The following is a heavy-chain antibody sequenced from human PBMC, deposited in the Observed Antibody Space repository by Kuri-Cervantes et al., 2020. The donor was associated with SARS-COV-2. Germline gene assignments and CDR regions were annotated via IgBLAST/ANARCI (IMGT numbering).Heavy chain of an antibody. CDR2: INHSGST. Sequence: GSLRLSCAVYGGSFSGYYWSWIRQPPGKGLEWIGEINHSGSTNYNPSLKSRVTISVDTSKNQFSLKLSSVTAADTAVYYCARGVGRWLQLSFGNWFDPWGQGTLVTVSS. CDR3: ARGVGRWLQLSFGNWFDP. V-gene: IGHV4-34*01. CDR1: GGSFSGYY. J-gene: IGHJ5*02. D-gene: IGHD5-24*01.